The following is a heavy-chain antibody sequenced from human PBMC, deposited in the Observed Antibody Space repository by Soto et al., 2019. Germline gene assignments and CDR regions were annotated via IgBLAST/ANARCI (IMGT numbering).Heavy chain of an antibody. CDR2: IYHSGST. J-gene: IGHJ3*02. CDR3: AREDYDHGDSGDI. CDR1: GYSISSGYY. D-gene: IGHD4-17*01. Sequence: SETLSLTCAVSGYSISSGYYWGWIRQPPGKGLEWIGSIYHSGSTYYNPSLKSRVTISVDTSKNQFSLKLSSVTAADTAVYYCAREDYDHGDSGDIWGQGTMVTVSS. V-gene: IGHV4-38-2*02.